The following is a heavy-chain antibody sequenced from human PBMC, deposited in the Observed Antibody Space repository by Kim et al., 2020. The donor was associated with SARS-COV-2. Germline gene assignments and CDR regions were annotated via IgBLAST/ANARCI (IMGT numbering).Heavy chain of an antibody. D-gene: IGHD1-26*01. CDR2: IYSGGST. Sequence: GGSLRLSCAASGFTVSSNYMSWVRQAPGKGLEWVSVIYSGGSTYYADSVKGRFTISRDNSKNTLYLQMNSMRAEDTAVDYCASSGSYTRRYYGMDVWGQGTTVTVSS. V-gene: IGHV3-53*01. J-gene: IGHJ6*02. CDR3: ASSGSYTRRYYGMDV. CDR1: GFTVSSNY.